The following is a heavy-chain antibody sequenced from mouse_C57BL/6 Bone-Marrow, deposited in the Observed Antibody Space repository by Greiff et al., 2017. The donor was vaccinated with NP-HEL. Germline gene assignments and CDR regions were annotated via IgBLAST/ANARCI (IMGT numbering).Heavy chain of an antibody. D-gene: IGHD1-2*01. CDR1: GFNIKDDY. CDR2: IDPENGDT. J-gene: IGHJ1*03. CDR3: TPATRWYFDV. Sequence: EVQLQQSGAELVRPGASVKLSCTASGFNIKDDYMHWVKQRPEQGLEWIGWIDPENGDTEYASKFQGKAPITADTSSNTAYLQLSSLTSEDTAVYYCTPATRWYFDVWGTGTTVTVSA. V-gene: IGHV14-4*01.